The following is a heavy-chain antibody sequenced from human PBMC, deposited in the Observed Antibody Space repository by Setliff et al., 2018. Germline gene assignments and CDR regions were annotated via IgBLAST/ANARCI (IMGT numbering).Heavy chain of an antibody. D-gene: IGHD1-26*01. J-gene: IGHJ5*02. CDR2: TIPMFGTT. CDR1: GYTFTSYG. V-gene: IGHV1-69*05. CDR3: ARDRGGATTRDL. Sequence: SVKVSCKSSGYTFTSYGVSWVRQAPGQGLEWMGGTIPMFGTTEYAQKFQGRVTITRDMSTSTAYMELSSLRSEDTAVYYCARDRGGATTRDLWGQGTLVTVSS.